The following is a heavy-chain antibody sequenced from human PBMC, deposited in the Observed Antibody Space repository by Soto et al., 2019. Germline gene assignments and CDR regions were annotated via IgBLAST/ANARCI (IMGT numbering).Heavy chain of an antibody. J-gene: IGHJ6*02. V-gene: IGHV3-53*01. CDR1: EFTVSSNY. CDR2: IYSGGST. CDR3: AGRVGATNYGMDV. D-gene: IGHD1-26*01. Sequence: PGGSLRLSCAASEFTVSSNYMNWDRQAPGKGLECVSTIYSGGSTYYADCVKGRFTISRDNSKNTLYLQMNNLRAEDTAVYYCAGRVGATNYGMDVWGQGTTVTVSS.